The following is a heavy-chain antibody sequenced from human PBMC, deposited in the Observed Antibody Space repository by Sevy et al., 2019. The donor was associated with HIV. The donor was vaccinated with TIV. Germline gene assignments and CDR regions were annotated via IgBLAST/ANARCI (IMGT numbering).Heavy chain of an antibody. V-gene: IGHV4-30-2*01. CDR3: ARDGGTVTSPGCFDI. J-gene: IGHJ3*02. CDR2: IFHTGKT. D-gene: IGHD4-17*01. Sequence: SETLSLTCAVSGDSLSSGAYSWNWIRQPPGKAVEWIGYIFHTGKTYYNSSLRSRVTISVDTSKNQFSLKMTSVTTADTAVYYCARDGGTVTSPGCFDIWGQGTMVTVSS. CDR1: GDSLSSGAYS.